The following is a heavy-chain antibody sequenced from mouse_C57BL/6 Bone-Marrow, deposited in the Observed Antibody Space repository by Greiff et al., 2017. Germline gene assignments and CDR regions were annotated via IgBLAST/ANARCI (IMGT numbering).Heavy chain of an antibody. CDR1: GYTFTDYE. V-gene: IGHV1-15*01. CDR3: TRGGTTVVATRGPWFAY. CDR2: IAPETGGT. D-gene: IGHD1-1*01. J-gene: IGHJ3*01. Sequence: VQLQQSGAELVRPGASVTLSCKASGYTFTDYEMHWVKQTPVHGLEWIGAIAPETGGTAYNQKFKGKAILTADKSSSTAYMELRSLTSEDSAVYYCTRGGTTVVATRGPWFAYWGQGTLVTVSA.